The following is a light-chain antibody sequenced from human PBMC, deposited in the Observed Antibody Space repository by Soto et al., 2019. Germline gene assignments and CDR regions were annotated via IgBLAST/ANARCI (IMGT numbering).Light chain of an antibody. J-gene: IGLJ1*01. CDR1: TRDVGYSKF. CDR2: EGS. Sequence: QSVLTQPASVSGSPGQSITISCTGTTRDVGYSKFVSWYQHLPGKAPKLVIFEGSERPSGISDRFSGSKSGTSASLAITGLQAEDEADYYCQSYDSSLSGDVFGTGTKLTVL. V-gene: IGLV2-14*02. CDR3: QSYDSSLSGDV.